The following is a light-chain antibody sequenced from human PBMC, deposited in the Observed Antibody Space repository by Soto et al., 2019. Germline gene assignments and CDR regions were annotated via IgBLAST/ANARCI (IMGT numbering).Light chain of an antibody. Sequence: EIVLTQSPGTLSLSPGERATLSCRASQSVSSSYLAWYQQKPGQTPRLLIYGASTRATGIPARFSGSGSGTEFTLTITSLQSEDFAVYYCQQYGSPHTFGGGTKVDIK. CDR1: QSVSSSY. CDR3: QQYGSPHT. CDR2: GAS. V-gene: IGKV3-20*01. J-gene: IGKJ4*01.